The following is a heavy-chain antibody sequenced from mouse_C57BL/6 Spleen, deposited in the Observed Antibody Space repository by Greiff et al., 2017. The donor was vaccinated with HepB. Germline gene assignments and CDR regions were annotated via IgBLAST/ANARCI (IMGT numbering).Heavy chain of an antibody. Sequence: VKLMESGAELARPGASVKLSCKASGYTFTSYGISWVKQRTGQGLEWIGEIYPRSGNTYYNEKFKGKATLTADKSSSTAYMELRSLTSEDSAVYFCARRGPDYWGQGTSVTVSS. V-gene: IGHV1-81*01. CDR1: GYTFTSYG. J-gene: IGHJ4*01. CDR3: ARRGPDY. CDR2: IYPRSGNT.